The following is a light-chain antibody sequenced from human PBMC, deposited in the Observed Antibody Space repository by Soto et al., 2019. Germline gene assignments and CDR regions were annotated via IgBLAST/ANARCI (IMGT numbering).Light chain of an antibody. V-gene: IGKV1D-12*01. CDR1: LPISNY. CDR3: QQANNFPIT. CDR2: AAS. Sequence: GDRVTITCRASLPISNYLAWYQQKPGKIPNLLIYAASSLQSGVPSRFSSSGSGTDFTLTISSLQPEDSATYYCQQANNFPITFGQGTRLEIK. J-gene: IGKJ5*01.